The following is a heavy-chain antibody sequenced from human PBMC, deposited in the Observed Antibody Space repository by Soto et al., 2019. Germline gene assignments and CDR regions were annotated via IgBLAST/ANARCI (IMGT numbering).Heavy chain of an antibody. CDR1: GGSISSINW. D-gene: IGHD1-1*01. Sequence: SEALSLTCAVSGGSISSINWWSWGRQPPGKGLEWIGEIYHSGSTNYNPSLKSRVTISVDKSKNQFSLKLSSVTAADTAVYYCARDVRLGRDYYYYGMDVWGQGTTVTVSS. CDR2: IYHSGST. CDR3: ARDVRLGRDYYYYGMDV. J-gene: IGHJ6*02. V-gene: IGHV4-4*02.